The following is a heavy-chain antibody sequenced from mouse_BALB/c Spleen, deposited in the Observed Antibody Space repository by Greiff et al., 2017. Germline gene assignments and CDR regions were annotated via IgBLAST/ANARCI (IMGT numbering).Heavy chain of an antibody. CDR3: TRDYDDAMDY. Sequence: EVKLEESGGGLVQPGGSMKLSCVASGFTFSNYWMNWVRQSPEKGLEWVAEIRLKSNNYATHYAESVKGRFTISRDDSKSSVYLQMNNLRAEDTGIYYCTRDYDDAMDYWGQGTSVTVSS. J-gene: IGHJ4*01. V-gene: IGHV6-6*02. CDR1: GFTFSNYW. D-gene: IGHD2-4*01. CDR2: IRLKSNNYAT.